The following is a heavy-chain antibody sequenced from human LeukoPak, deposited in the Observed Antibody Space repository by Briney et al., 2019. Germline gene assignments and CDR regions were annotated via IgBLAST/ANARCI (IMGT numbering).Heavy chain of an antibody. V-gene: IGHV3-21*01. CDR3: ARDMGMNYYDSSGYYQLEFDY. Sequence: GGSLRLSCAASGFTFSSYSMNWVRQAPGKGLEWVSSISSSSYIYYADSVKGRFTISRDNAKNSLYLQMNSLRAEDTAVYYCARDMGMNYYDSSGYYQLEFDYWGQGTLVTVSS. J-gene: IGHJ4*02. CDR1: GFTFSSYS. CDR2: ISSSSYI. D-gene: IGHD3-22*01.